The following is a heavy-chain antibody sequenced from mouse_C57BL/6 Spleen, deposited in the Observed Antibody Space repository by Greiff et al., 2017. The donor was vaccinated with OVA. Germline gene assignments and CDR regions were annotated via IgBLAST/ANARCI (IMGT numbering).Heavy chain of an antibody. J-gene: IGHJ1*03. CDR1: GISITTGNYR. V-gene: IGHV3-5*01. CDR3: ARASWYFDV. Sequence: EVKLEESGPGLVKPSQTVFLTCTVTGISITTGNYRWSWIRQFPGNKLEWIGYIYYSGTIPYNPSLTSRTTITRDTPKNPSCLEMNSLTAEDTATYDCARASWYFDVWGTGTTVTVSS. CDR2: IYYSGTI.